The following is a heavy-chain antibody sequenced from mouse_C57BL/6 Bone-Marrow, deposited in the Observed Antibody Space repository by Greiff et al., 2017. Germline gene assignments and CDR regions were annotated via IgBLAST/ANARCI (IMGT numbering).Heavy chain of an antibody. CDR1: GFTFSDFY. CDR3: ARDASLYYYGSKGYAMDY. CDR2: SRNKANDYTT. J-gene: IGHJ4*01. V-gene: IGHV7-1*01. Sequence: EVHLVESGGGLVQSGRSLRLSCATSGFTFSDFYMEWVRQAPGKGLEWIAASRNKANDYTTEYSASVKGRFIVSRDTSQSILYLQMNALRADDTAIYYCARDASLYYYGSKGYAMDYWGQGTSVTVSS. D-gene: IGHD1-1*01.